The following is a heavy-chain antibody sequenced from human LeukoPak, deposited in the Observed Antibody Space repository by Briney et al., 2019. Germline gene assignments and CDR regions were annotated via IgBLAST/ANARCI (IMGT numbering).Heavy chain of an antibody. J-gene: IGHJ6*02. V-gene: IGHV1-69*01. Sequence: SVKVSCKASGGTFSSYAISWVRQAPGQGLEWMGGIIPIFGTANYAQKFQGRVTITADESTSTAYMELSSLRSEDTAVYYCARDFEGSGYLVYYYYGMDVWGQGTTVTVSS. D-gene: IGHD5-12*01. CDR2: IIPIFGTA. CDR1: GGTFSSYA. CDR3: ARDFEGSGYLVYYYYGMDV.